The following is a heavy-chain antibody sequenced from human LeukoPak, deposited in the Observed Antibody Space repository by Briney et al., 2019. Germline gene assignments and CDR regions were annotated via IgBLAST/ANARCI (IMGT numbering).Heavy chain of an antibody. Sequence: ASVRVSCKASGYIFSDYYMHWVRQAPGQGLEWLGWINPKSGAADYAQQFRGRVTMTRDTSINTDYMEMKRVTSDDTAVYYCARGAEAETSPLDFWGQGTLVTVSS. CDR3: ARGAEAETSPLDF. CDR1: GYIFSDYY. J-gene: IGHJ4*02. CDR2: INPKSGAA. D-gene: IGHD6-13*01. V-gene: IGHV1-2*02.